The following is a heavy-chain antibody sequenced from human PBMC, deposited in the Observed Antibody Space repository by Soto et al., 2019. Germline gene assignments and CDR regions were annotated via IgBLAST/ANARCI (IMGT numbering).Heavy chain of an antibody. CDR3: AGADGDCGASACCKGLDY. V-gene: IGHV1-69*02. Sequence: SVKLSCKASGNTFSSYTINCVRQAPGQGLEWMGRIIPVHDIVNYAQKFQGRVTITADKSTTTAYMELNSLTSEDTAVYCCAGADGDCGASACCKGLDYWGQGTLVTVSS. D-gene: IGHD2-21*01. CDR1: GNTFSSYT. CDR2: IIPVHDIV. J-gene: IGHJ4*02.